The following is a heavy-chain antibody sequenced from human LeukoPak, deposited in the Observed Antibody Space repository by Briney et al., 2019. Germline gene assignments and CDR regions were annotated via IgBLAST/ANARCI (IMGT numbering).Heavy chain of an antibody. J-gene: IGHJ4*02. CDR2: INPNSGGT. Sequence: EASVKVSCKASGYTFTGYYMHWVRQAPGQGLEWMGWINPNSGGTNYAQKFQGRVTMTRDTSISTAYMELSRLRSDDTAVYYCARDSSSWSVYYFDYWGQGTLVTVSS. CDR3: ARDSSSWSVYYFDY. D-gene: IGHD6-13*01. CDR1: GYTFTGYY. V-gene: IGHV1-2*02.